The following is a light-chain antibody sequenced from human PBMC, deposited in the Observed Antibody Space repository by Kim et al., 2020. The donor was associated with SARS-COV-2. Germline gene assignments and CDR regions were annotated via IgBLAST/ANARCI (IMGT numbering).Light chain of an antibody. CDR1: SSDVGSYNL. CDR3: CSYAGSSTLV. CDR2: EVS. V-gene: IGLV2-23*02. Sequence: GQSITISCTGTSSDVGSYNLVSWYQQHPGKAPKLMIYEVSKRPSGVSNRFSGSKSGNTASLTISGLQAEDEADYYCCSYAGSSTLVFGGGTADRP. J-gene: IGLJ2*01.